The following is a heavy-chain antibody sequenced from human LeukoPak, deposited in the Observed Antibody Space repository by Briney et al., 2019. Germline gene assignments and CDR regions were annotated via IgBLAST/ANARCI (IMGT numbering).Heavy chain of an antibody. CDR2: ISTGSSYI. D-gene: IGHD2-2*01. V-gene: IGHV3-21*01. CDR1: GSSFSTYS. CDR3: ARGGYCSSASCYGGFDY. J-gene: IGHJ4*02. Sequence: MAGGSLRLSCEVSGSSFSTYSMNWVRQAPGKGLEWVSSISTGSSYIYYADSVKGRFTISRDNAKNSLYLQMNSLRAEDTAVYYCARGGYCSSASCYGGFDYWGQGTLVTVSS.